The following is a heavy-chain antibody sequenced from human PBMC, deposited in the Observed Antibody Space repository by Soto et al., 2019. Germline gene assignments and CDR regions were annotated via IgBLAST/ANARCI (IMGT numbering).Heavy chain of an antibody. J-gene: IGHJ4*02. CDR1: GITFSNYG. D-gene: IGHD3-22*01. CDR2: IWYDGRDK. V-gene: IGHV3-33*01. Sequence: VQLVESGGGVVQPGRSLRLSCAASGITFSNYGTHWVRQAPGKGLEWVAVIWYDGRDKYYADSVKGRFTISRDNSKHTLYLQMNSLTADDTAVYYCVSGYGYFDNCGQGTLVTLSS. CDR3: VSGYGYFDN.